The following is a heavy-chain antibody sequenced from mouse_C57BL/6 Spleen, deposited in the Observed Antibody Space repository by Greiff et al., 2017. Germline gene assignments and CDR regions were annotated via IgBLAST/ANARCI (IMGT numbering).Heavy chain of an antibody. CDR2: IYWDDDK. D-gene: IGHD1-1*01. J-gene: IGHJ4*01. CDR3: ARSITTVVATADAMDY. CDR1: GFSLSTSGMG. Sequence: QVTLKECGPGILQSSQTLSLTCSFSGFSLSTSGMGVSWIRQPSGKGLEWLAHIYWDDDKRYNPSLKSRLTISKDTSRNQVFLKITSVDTADTATYYCARSITTVVATADAMDYWGQGTSVTVSS. V-gene: IGHV8-12*01.